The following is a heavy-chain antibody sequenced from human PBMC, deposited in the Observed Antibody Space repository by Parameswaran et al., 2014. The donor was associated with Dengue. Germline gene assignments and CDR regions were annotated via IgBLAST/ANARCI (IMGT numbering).Heavy chain of an antibody. J-gene: IGHJ4*02. CDR2: ISSSSSTI. D-gene: IGHD2-2*01. Sequence: VRQMPGKGLEWVSYISSSSSTIDYADSVKGRFTISRDNAKNSLFLQMNTLRAGDTAVYYCAREPPAAGAFYFDYWGQGSLVTVSS. V-gene: IGHV3-48*01. CDR3: AREPPAAGAFYFDY.